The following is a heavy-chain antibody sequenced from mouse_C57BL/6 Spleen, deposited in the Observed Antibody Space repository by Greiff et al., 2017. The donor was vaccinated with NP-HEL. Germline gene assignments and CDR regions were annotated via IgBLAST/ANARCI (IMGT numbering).Heavy chain of an antibody. D-gene: IGHD2-5*01. CDR2: IWTGGGT. Sequence: QVQLKESGPGLVAPSQSLSITCTVSGFSLTSYAISWVRQPPGKGLEWLGVIWTGGGTNYNSALKSRLSISKDNSKSQVFLKMNSLQTDDTARYYCASLYYSNYYYAMDYWGQGTSVTVSS. CDR3: ASLYYSNYYYAMDY. V-gene: IGHV2-9-1*01. J-gene: IGHJ4*01. CDR1: GFSLTSYA.